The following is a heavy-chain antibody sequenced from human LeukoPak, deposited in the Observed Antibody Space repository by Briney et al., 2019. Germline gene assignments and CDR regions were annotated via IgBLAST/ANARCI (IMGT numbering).Heavy chain of an antibody. Sequence: GSLRFSCTASGLTFSTSGFNWVRQAPGKGLEWVASIGPTGSDRYHADSIKGRFTISRDNANNFLYLQMNSLRAEDTAVYYCATETNGRHYDYWGQGTLLTVSS. V-gene: IGHV3-21*06. CDR2: IGPTGSDR. CDR3: ATETNGRHYDY. CDR1: GLTFSTSG. D-gene: IGHD1-14*01. J-gene: IGHJ4*02.